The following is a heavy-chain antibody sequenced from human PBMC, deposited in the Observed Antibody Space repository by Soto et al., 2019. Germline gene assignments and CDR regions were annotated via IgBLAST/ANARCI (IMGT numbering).Heavy chain of an antibody. Sequence: EVQLLESGGGLVQPGGSLRLSCAASGFTFSSYAMSWVRQAPGKGLEWVSAISGSGGSTYYADSVKGRFTNSRDNFVYGLNPQTDRLSVEDTSLAGCADDSTNSSDWDGSSCYDAFDH. J-gene: IGHJ5*02. CDR1: GFTFSSYA. CDR2: ISGSGGST. D-gene: IGHD6-13*01. CDR3: ADDSTNSSDWDGSSCYDAFDH. V-gene: IGHV3-23*01.